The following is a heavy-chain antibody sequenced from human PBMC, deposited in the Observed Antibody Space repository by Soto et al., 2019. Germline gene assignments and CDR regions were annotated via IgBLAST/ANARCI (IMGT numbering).Heavy chain of an antibody. V-gene: IGHV1-69*12. D-gene: IGHD6-25*01. CDR3: ARGGSVGTADYYGMDV. J-gene: IGHJ6*02. CDR2: IIPIFGTA. Sequence: QVQLVQSGAEVKKPGSSVKVSCKASGGTFSSYAISWVRQAPGQGLEWMGGIIPIFGTANYAQKFQGRVTITADESTSTAYRELSSLRSEDTAVYYCARGGSVGTADYYGMDVWGQGTTVTVSS. CDR1: GGTFSSYA.